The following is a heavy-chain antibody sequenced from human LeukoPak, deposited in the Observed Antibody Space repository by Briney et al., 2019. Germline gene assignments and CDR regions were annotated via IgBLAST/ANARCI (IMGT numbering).Heavy chain of an antibody. J-gene: IGHJ4*02. CDR3: ARSTYYYDSSGYYLNPFDY. CDR2: IYYSGST. D-gene: IGHD3-22*01. CDR1: GGSISSSSYY. V-gene: IGHV4-39*01. Sequence: PSETLSLTCTVSGGSISSSSYYWGWIRQPPGKGLEWIGSIYYSGSTYYNPSLKSRVTTSVDTSKNQFSLKLSSVTAADTAVYYCARSTYYYDSSGYYLNPFDYWGQGTLVTVSS.